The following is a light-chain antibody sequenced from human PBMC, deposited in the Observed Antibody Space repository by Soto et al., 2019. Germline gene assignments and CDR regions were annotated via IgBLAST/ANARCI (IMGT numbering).Light chain of an antibody. CDR1: QKVASK. CDR3: QHYNNWPYT. CDR2: GAS. V-gene: IGKV3-15*01. Sequence: EIVMTQSPATLSVSPGERATLSCRASQKVASKLAWYQEKRGQDTRLRSYGASTKAPGSPARFSGSGSGSEFTLTFYSLQSEHFAVYYCQHYNNWPYTFGQGTRPEIK. J-gene: IGKJ5*01.